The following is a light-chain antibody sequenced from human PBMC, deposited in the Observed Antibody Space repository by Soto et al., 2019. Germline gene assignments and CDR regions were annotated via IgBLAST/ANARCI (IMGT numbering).Light chain of an antibody. CDR3: SSYTSGRALYV. Sequence: VLTQPASVSGSPGQSITISCTGTSRDVGGYNSVSWYQQHPGKAPKLMIYEVTNRPSGVSNRFSGSKSGNTASLTISGLQAEDEADYYCSSYTSGRALYVFGTGTKVTVL. CDR1: SRDVGGYNS. CDR2: EVT. J-gene: IGLJ1*01. V-gene: IGLV2-14*01.